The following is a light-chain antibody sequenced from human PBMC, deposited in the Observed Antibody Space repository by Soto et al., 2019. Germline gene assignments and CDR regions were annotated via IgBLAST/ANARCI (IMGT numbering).Light chain of an antibody. CDR2: DVS. CDR3: SSYTSSSTLYV. CDR1: SSDVGGYNY. V-gene: IGLV2-14*01. J-gene: IGLJ1*01. Sequence: QSALTQPASVSGSPGQSITISCTGTSSDVGGYNYVSWYQQHPGKAPKLIIYDVSNRPSGVSNRFSGSKSGNTASLTISGLQAEDEADYYCSSYTSSSTLYVFGTGTQLTVL.